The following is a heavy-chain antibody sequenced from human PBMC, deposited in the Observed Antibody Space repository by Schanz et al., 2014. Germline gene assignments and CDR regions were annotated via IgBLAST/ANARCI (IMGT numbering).Heavy chain of an antibody. CDR2: IKPDGSEK. J-gene: IGHJ3*02. Sequence: EVQLVESGGGLVQPGGSLRLSCAASGFTFSAYWMTWVRQAPGKGLDWVGIIKPDGSEKFYVDSVKGRFTISRDNAKNLMYLHLNSLRAEDTAVFYCARDYSGGGYDIWGQGTMVTVSS. CDR1: GFTFSAYW. V-gene: IGHV3-7*01. D-gene: IGHD3-22*01. CDR3: ARDYSGGGYDI.